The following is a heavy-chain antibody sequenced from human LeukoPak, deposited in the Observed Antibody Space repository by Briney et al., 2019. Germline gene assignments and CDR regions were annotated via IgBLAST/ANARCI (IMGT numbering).Heavy chain of an antibody. CDR3: ARVGVRGLAIRAFDI. J-gene: IGHJ3*02. CDR2: IYYSGST. V-gene: IGHV4-39*07. D-gene: IGHD3-10*01. CDR1: GGSISSSSYY. Sequence: SETLSLTCTVSGGSISSSSYYWGWIRQPPGKGLEWIGSIYYSGSTYYNPSLKSRVTISVDTSKNQFSLKLSSVTAAGTAVYYCARVGVRGLAIRAFDIWGQGTMVTVSS.